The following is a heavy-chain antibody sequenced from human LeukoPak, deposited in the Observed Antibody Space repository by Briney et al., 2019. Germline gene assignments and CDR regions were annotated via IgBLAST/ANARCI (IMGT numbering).Heavy chain of an antibody. Sequence: ASVKVSCKASGYTFTGYYIHWVRQAPGQGPEWMGYINPNTGGTKYAQKFQGRVTMTRDTSISTAYMELSRLRSDDTAVYYCARDPGYSSPRGDYWGQGTLVTVSS. CDR1: GYTFTGYY. CDR3: ARDPGYSSPRGDY. J-gene: IGHJ4*02. D-gene: IGHD5-18*01. CDR2: INPNTGGT. V-gene: IGHV1-2*02.